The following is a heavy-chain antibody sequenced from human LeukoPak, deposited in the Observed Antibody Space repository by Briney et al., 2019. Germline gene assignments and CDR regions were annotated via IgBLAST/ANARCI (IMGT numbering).Heavy chain of an antibody. D-gene: IGHD6-19*01. Sequence: SETLSLTCTVSGGSISSSSYYWGWIRQPPRKGLEWIGSIYYSGSTYYNPSLKSRVTISVDTSKNQFSLKLHSVTAADTAVYYCARSDSSGPLIPLFDYWGQGTLVTVSS. CDR3: ARSDSSGPLIPLFDY. CDR2: IYYSGST. CDR1: GGSISSSSYY. V-gene: IGHV4-39*01. J-gene: IGHJ4*02.